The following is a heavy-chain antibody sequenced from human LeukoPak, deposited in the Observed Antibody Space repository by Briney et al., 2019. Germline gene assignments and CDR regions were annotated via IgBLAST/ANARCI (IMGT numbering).Heavy chain of an antibody. V-gene: IGHV3-21*04. CDR2: ISSSSSYI. CDR1: GFTFSSYS. J-gene: IGHJ4*02. CDR3: AKEIAAAGTGGFDY. Sequence: PGGSLRLSCAASGFTFSSYSMNWVRQAPGKGLEWVSSISSSSSYIYYADSVKGRFTISRDNAKNSLYLQMNSLRAEDTAVYYCAKEIAAAGTGGFDYWGQGTLVTVSS. D-gene: IGHD6-13*01.